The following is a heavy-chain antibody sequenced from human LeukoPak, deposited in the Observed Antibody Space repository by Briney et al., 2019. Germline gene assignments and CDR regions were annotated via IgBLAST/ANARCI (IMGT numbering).Heavy chain of an antibody. J-gene: IGHJ4*02. V-gene: IGHV3-9*03. CDR3: AKDMGRSGYYDSSGYLDY. CDR1: GFTFDDYA. D-gene: IGHD3-22*01. CDR2: ISWNSGSI. Sequence: GGSLRLSCAASGFTFDDYAMHWVRQAPGKGLEWVSGISWNSGSIGYADSVKGRFTISRDNAKNSLYLQMNSLRAEDMALYYCAKDMGRSGYYDSSGYLDYWGQGTLVTVSS.